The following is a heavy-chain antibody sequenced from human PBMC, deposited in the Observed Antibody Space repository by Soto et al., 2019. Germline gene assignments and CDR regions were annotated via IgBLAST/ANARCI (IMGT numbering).Heavy chain of an antibody. CDR1: GASITYSSYY. CDR2: VYYSGST. D-gene: IGHD1-1*01. CDR3: ARMPIVGTTPYYFDS. J-gene: IGHJ4*02. Sequence: QLQLQESGPGLVKPSETLSLTCTVSGASITYSSYYWGWVRQPPGKGLEWIAYVYYSGSTYYNPSLMIRVTISLDTSENLFSLSLTSVTAADTAVYYCARMPIVGTTPYYFDSWGPGTLVTVSS. V-gene: IGHV4-39*01.